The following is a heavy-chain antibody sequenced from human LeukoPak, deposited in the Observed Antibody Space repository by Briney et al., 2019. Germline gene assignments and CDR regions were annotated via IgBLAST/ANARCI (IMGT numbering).Heavy chain of an antibody. J-gene: IGHJ5*02. D-gene: IGHD3-9*01. Sequence: PSETLSLTCTVSGGSISSGGYYWSWIRQHPGKDLEWIGYIYYSGSTYYNPSLKSRVTISVDTSKNQFSLNLSSVTAADTAVYYCARTILTGYKKWFDTWGQGTLVTVSS. CDR3: ARTILTGYKKWFDT. V-gene: IGHV4-31*03. CDR1: GGSISSGGYY. CDR2: IYYSGST.